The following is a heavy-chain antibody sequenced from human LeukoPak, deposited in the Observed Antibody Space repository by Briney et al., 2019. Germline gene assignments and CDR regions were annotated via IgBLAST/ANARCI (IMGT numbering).Heavy chain of an antibody. J-gene: IGHJ4*02. CDR1: GFTFSSYA. D-gene: IGHD6-19*01. CDR3: ARGWYNSGYYCDY. CDR2: ISYDGSNK. V-gene: IGHV3-30-3*01. Sequence: GGSLRLSRAASGFTFSSYAMHWVRHAPGKGLEWVADISYDGSNKYYADSVKGRFTISRDNSKNTLYLQMNSLRAEDTAVYYCARGWYNSGYYCDYWGQGTLVTVS.